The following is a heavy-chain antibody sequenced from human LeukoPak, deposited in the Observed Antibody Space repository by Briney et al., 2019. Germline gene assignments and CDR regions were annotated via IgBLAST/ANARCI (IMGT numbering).Heavy chain of an antibody. CDR1: GFTFSSYS. V-gene: IGHV3-48*04. J-gene: IGHJ4*02. CDR2: ISSSSTI. Sequence: GGSLRLSCAASGFTFSSYSMNWVRQAPGKGLEWVSYISSSSTIYYADSVKGRFTISRDNAKNSLYLQMNSLRAEDTAVYYCARDSKAGYSDYWGQGTLVTVSS. D-gene: IGHD6-13*01. CDR3: ARDSKAGYSDY.